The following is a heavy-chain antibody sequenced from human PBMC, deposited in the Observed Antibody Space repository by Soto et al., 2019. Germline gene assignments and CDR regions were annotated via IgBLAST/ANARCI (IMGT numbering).Heavy chain of an antibody. CDR3: AKNGQPPYYYYGMDV. J-gene: IGHJ6*02. CDR2: ISGYNGDT. Sequence: ASVKVSCKASGYTFTRYGISWVRQAPGQGLEWMGRISGYNGDTNYAQKNQGRVTMTVDTSTTTAFMELTSLTSDDRAVYYCAKNGQPPYYYYGMDVWGQGTTVTVSS. D-gene: IGHD2-8*01. V-gene: IGHV1-18*01. CDR1: GYTFTRYG.